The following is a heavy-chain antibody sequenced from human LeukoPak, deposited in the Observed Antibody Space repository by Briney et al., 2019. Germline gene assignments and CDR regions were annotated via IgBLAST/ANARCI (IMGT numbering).Heavy chain of an antibody. J-gene: IGHJ5*02. V-gene: IGHV3-49*03. CDR1: GFTFGNYA. CDR2: IRSKAYGGTT. CDR3: TRQYCSSASCYINWFDP. D-gene: IGHD2-2*02. Sequence: GGSLRLSCTASGFTFGNYAMSWFRQAPGKGLEWVSFIRSKAYGGTTEYAASVKGRFTISRDDSKSIAYLQMNSLKTEDTAVYYCTRQYCSSASCYINWFDPWGQGTLVTVSS.